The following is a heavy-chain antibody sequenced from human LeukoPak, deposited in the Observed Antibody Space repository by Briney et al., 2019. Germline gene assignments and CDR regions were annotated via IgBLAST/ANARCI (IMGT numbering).Heavy chain of an antibody. CDR2: SRDRTKSYST. J-gene: IGHJ3*01. V-gene: IGHV3-72*01. CDR3: VRVDMGAASRDGLDV. Sequence: PGGSLRLSCVGSGFTFSDHYIDWVRQAPGKGPEWIGRSRDRTKSYSTEFVASVKGRFTSSRDDSKSSVYLHLNSLKTEDTAVYYCVRVDMGAASRDGLDVWGQGTTVIVSS. D-gene: IGHD2-15*01. CDR1: GFTFSDHY.